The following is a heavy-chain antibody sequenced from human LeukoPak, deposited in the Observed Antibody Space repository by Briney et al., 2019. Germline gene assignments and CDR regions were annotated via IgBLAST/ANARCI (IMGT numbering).Heavy chain of an antibody. CDR2: MNPNSGNT. CDR1: GYTFTSYV. V-gene: IGHV1-8*01. Sequence: ASVKVSCKASGYTFTSYVINWVRQATGQGLEWMGWMNPNSGNTGYAQKFQGRVTMTRNTSISTAYMELSSLRSEDTAVYYCARDMVRGVHGGQWGQGTLVTVSS. J-gene: IGHJ4*02. CDR3: ARDMVRGVHGGQ. D-gene: IGHD3-10*01.